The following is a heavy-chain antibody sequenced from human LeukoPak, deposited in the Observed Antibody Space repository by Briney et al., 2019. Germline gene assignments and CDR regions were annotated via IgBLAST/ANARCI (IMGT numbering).Heavy chain of an antibody. V-gene: IGHV3-30*02. CDR1: GFTFSSYG. CDR2: IRYDGSNK. CDR3: ATYRSGWFARIDY. J-gene: IGHJ4*02. Sequence: GGSLRLSCAASGFTFSSYGMHWVRQAPGKGLEWVSFIRYDGSNKYYADSVKGRFTISRDNSKNTLYLQMNSLRAEDRAVYYCATYRSGWFARIDYWGQGTLVSVSS. D-gene: IGHD6-19*01.